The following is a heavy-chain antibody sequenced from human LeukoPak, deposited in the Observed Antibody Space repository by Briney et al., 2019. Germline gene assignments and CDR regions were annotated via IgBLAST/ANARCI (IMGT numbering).Heavy chain of an antibody. CDR1: GYPIGSGYF. J-gene: IGHJ4*02. D-gene: IGHD1-1*01. V-gene: IGHV4-38-2*01. CDR3: ARHGNYNWNDGRTFDY. Sequence: SETLSLTCGVSGYPIGSGYFWGWIRQPPGRGLEWIATMYYSGTTYYNPSLKSRITISMDTSKNQFSLKLTSVTAADTALYYCARHGNYNWNDGRTFDYWGQGTLVTVSS. CDR2: MYYSGTT.